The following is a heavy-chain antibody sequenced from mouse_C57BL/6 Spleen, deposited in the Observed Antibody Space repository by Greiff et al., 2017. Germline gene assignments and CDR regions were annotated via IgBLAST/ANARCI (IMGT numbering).Heavy chain of an antibody. CDR2: ISGGGGNT. V-gene: IGHV5-9*01. D-gene: IGHD1-1*01. CDR1: GFTFSSYT. Sequence: EVQRVESGGGLVKPGGSLKLSCAASGFTFSSYTMSWVRQTPEKRLEWVATISGGGGNTYYPDSVKGRFTISRDNAKNTLYLQMSSLRSEDTALYYCASHYGSSWYFDVWGTGTTVTVSS. CDR3: ASHYGSSWYFDV. J-gene: IGHJ1*03.